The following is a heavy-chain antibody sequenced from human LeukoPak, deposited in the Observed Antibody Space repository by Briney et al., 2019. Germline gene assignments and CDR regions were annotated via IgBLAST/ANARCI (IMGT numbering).Heavy chain of an antibody. CDR1: GFTFDDYA. Sequence: SGGSLRLSCAASGFTFDDYAMHWVRQAPGKGLEWVSGISWNSGSIGYADSVKGRFTISRDNAKNSLYLQMNSLRAEDTALYYCAKDITDCSGGSCQYIFQHWGQGTLVTVSS. V-gene: IGHV3-9*01. CDR3: AKDITDCSGGSCQYIFQH. D-gene: IGHD2-15*01. CDR2: ISWNSGSI. J-gene: IGHJ1*01.